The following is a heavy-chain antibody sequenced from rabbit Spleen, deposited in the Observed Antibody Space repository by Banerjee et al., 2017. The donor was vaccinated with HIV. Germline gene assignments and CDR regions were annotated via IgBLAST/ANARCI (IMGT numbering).Heavy chain of an antibody. CDR1: GFGFSSSYY. Sequence: QSLEESGGGLVQPGGSLKLSCTASGFGFSSSYYMCWVRQAPGKGLEWIAGFYAGSSGAAYYASWAKGRFTISETSSTTVTLQMTSLTAADTATYFCARDTGSSFSSYGMDLWGQGTLVTVS. CDR2: FYAGSSGAA. CDR3: ARDTGSSFSSYGMDL. D-gene: IGHD8-1*01. J-gene: IGHJ6*01. V-gene: IGHV1S40*01.